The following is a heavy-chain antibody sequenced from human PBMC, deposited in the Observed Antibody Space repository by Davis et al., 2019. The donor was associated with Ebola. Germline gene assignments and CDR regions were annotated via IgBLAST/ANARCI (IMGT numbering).Heavy chain of an antibody. J-gene: IGHJ2*01. D-gene: IGHD4-17*01. V-gene: IGHV3-53*01. Sequence: GESLKISCAASGFIVSDKYMSWVRQAPGKGLEWVSVLYRDERTYYADSVKGRFTISRDDSKNMFYLQMNSLRAEDTAVYYCARHVNGDFWYFDLWGRGTRVTVSS. CDR3: ARHVNGDFWYFDL. CDR2: LYRDERT. CDR1: GFIVSDKY.